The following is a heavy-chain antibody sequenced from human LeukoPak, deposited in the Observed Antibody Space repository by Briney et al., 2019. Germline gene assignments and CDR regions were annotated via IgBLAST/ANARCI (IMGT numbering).Heavy chain of an antibody. V-gene: IGHV4-31*03. Sequence: PSETLSLTCTVSGGSISRGGYYWSWIRKHPGKGLEWIGYIYNSGSTYYNPSLKSRVTISVDTSKNQFSLRLSSVTAADTAVYYCARDLDGTNHFDYWGQGTLVTVSS. CDR1: GGSISRGGYY. CDR2: IYNSGST. CDR3: ARDLDGTNHFDY. D-gene: IGHD2-8*01. J-gene: IGHJ4*02.